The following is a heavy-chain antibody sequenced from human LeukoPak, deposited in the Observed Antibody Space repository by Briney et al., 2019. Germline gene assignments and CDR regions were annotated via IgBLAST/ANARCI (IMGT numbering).Heavy chain of an antibody. J-gene: IGHJ4*02. V-gene: IGHV3-23*01. D-gene: IGHD3-10*01. CDR3: AKYGSGTYYNGLH. Sequence: QTRGSLRLSCAASGFTFSSYAMTWVRQAPGKGLRWVSTISVSGENTYYADSVKGRFTISRDISKSTLYLQMNSLRDEDTALYYCAKYGSGTYYNGLHWGQGTLVTVSS. CDR1: GFTFSSYA. CDR2: ISVSGENT.